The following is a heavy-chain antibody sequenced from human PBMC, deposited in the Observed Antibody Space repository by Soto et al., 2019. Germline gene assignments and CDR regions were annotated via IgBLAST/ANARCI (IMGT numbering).Heavy chain of an antibody. CDR2: IHYSGST. V-gene: IGHV4-61*01. CDR1: GGSVNIGTYY. J-gene: IGHJ5*02. CDR3: AREDYYPPNNWFDP. D-gene: IGHD3-22*01. Sequence: SETLSLTCTVPGGSVNIGTYYWSWIRQPPGKGLEWIGFIHYSGSTNYNPSLKSRVTISVDTSKNQFSLKLSSVTAADTAVYYCAREDYYPPNNWFDPWGQGTLVTVSS.